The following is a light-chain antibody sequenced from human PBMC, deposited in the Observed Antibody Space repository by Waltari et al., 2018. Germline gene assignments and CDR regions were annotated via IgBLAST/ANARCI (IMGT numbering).Light chain of an antibody. Sequence: QSALTQPASVSGSPGQSITISCTGTSSDIGVYSFVSWYQQHPGKAPKLMIYDVSNRPSGVSDRFSGSKSGNTASLTISGLQAEDEADYYCSSYSNTNTPYVVLLFGGGTKLTVL. CDR3: SSYSNTNTPYVVLL. J-gene: IGLJ2*01. CDR1: SSDIGVYSF. CDR2: DVS. V-gene: IGLV2-14*03.